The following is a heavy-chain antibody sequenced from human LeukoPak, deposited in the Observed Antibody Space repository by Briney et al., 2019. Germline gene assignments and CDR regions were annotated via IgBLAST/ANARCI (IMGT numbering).Heavy chain of an antibody. Sequence: PSETLSLTCTVSGGSISSYYWTWIRQPAGKGLEWIGRIYPSGSTNYNPSLKSRVTMSVDTSKNQFSLKLSSVTAADTAVYYCARAGYCSSTSCPGVGWFDPWGQGTLVTVSS. V-gene: IGHV4-4*07. J-gene: IGHJ5*02. CDR1: GGSISSYY. CDR2: IYPSGST. CDR3: ARAGYCSSTSCPGVGWFDP. D-gene: IGHD2-2*03.